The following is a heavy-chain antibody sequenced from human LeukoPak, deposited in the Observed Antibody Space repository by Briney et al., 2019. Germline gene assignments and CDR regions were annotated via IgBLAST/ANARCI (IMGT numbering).Heavy chain of an antibody. CDR1: GFTFSSYE. Sequence: GGSLRPSCAASGFTFSSYEMNWVRQAPGKGLEWVSSISSSSSYIYYADSVKGRFTISRDNAKNSLYLQMNSLRAEDTAVYYCARGDSVVTARFDYWGQGTLVTVSS. V-gene: IGHV3-21*01. CDR2: ISSSSSYI. CDR3: ARGDSVVTARFDY. J-gene: IGHJ4*02. D-gene: IGHD2-21*02.